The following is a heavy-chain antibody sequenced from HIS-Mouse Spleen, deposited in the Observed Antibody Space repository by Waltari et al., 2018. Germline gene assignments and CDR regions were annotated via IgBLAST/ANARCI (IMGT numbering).Heavy chain of an antibody. D-gene: IGHD6-13*01. CDR3: AREIPYSSSWYDWYFDL. J-gene: IGHJ2*01. Sequence: QLQLQESGPGLVKPSETLSLTCTVSGGSISSWSYDWGRIRQPPGKGLEWIGSIYYSGSTYYNPSLKSRVTISVDTSKNQFSLKLSSVTAADTAVYYCAREIPYSSSWYDWYFDLWGRGTLVTVSS. CDR1: GGSISSWSYD. V-gene: IGHV4-39*07. CDR2: IYYSGST.